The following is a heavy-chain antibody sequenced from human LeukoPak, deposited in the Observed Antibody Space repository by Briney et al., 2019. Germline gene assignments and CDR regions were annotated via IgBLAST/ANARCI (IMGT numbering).Heavy chain of an antibody. Sequence: SETLSLTCTVSGGSISSGDYYWSWIRQPPGKGLEWIGYIYYSGSTYYNPSLKSRVTISVDTSKNQFSLKLNSVTAADTAVYYCARGFYKTAARDGYNFLNWGSNYYYGMDVWGQGTTVTVSS. V-gene: IGHV4-30-4*01. CDR2: IYYSGST. CDR1: GGSISSGDYY. J-gene: IGHJ6*02. CDR3: ARGFYKTAARDGYNFLNWGSNYYYGMDV. D-gene: IGHD5-24*01.